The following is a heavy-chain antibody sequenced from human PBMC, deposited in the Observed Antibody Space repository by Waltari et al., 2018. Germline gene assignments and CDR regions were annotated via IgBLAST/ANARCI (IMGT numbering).Heavy chain of an antibody. CDR2: ITHRGST. CDR1: GGTFSGYY. CDR3: ARGLVVVGPAAEPWYFDL. Sequence: QVPLQQGGAGLLKPSETLSLTCAVYGGTFSGYYWRCIRQPPGKGLEWIGDITHRGSTHYNPSLKSRVTISGDTSKNQVSLKLSSVTAADTAVYYCARGLVVVGPAAEPWYFDLWGRGTLVTVSS. D-gene: IGHD2-2*01. J-gene: IGHJ2*01. V-gene: IGHV4-34*01.